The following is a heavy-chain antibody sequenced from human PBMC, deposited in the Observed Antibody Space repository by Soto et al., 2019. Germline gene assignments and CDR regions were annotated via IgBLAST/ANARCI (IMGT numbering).Heavy chain of an antibody. D-gene: IGHD1-20*01. Sequence: PSETLSLTCTVSGGSISSYYWSWIRQPPGKGLEWIGYIYYSGSTNYNPSLKSRVTISVDTSKNQFSLKLSSVTAADTAVYYCARHADNRNVWFDPWGQGTLVTVSS. J-gene: IGHJ5*02. CDR2: IYYSGST. V-gene: IGHV4-59*08. CDR3: ARHADNRNVWFDP. CDR1: GGSISSYY.